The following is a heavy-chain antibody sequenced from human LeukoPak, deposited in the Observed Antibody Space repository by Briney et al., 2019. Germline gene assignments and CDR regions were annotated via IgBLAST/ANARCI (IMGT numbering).Heavy chain of an antibody. CDR1: GGSISSGGYY. V-gene: IGHV4-31*03. D-gene: IGHD5-18*01. J-gene: IGHJ4*02. Sequence: PSVTLSLTCTVSGGSISSGGYYWSWIRQHPGKGLEWIGYIYYSGSTYYNPSLKSRVTISVDTSKNQFSLKLSSVTAADTAVYYCARSDTAMVIDYWGQGTLVTVSS. CDR3: ARSDTAMVIDY. CDR2: IYYSGST.